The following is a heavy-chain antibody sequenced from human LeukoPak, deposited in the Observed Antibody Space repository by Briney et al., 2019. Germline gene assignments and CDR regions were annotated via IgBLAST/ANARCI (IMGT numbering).Heavy chain of an antibody. J-gene: IGHJ4*02. CDR2: ISGPGEFT. CDR1: GFMFSRYA. CDR3: AKVGYGDLDQ. Sequence: SGGSLRLSCAASGFMFSRYAMTWVRQAPGKGLEWVSSISGPGEFTYYAESVKGRCTISRDNPENTVYLQMNRLRVDDTAVYYCAKVGYGDLDQWGQGTLVPVSS. D-gene: IGHD4-17*01. V-gene: IGHV3-23*01.